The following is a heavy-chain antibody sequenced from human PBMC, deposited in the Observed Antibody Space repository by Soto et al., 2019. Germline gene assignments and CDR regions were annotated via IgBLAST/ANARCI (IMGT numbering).Heavy chain of an antibody. CDR3: ARDKSPILTGYYMPCYFDY. J-gene: IGHJ4*02. D-gene: IGHD3-9*01. CDR1: GGTFSSYA. V-gene: IGHV1-69*06. Sequence: ASVKVSCKASGGTFSSYAISWVRQAPGQGLEWMGGIIPIFGTANYAQKFQGRVTITADKSTSIAYMELSSLRSEDTAVYYCARDKSPILTGYYMPCYFDYWGKGTLVTVS. CDR2: IIPIFGTA.